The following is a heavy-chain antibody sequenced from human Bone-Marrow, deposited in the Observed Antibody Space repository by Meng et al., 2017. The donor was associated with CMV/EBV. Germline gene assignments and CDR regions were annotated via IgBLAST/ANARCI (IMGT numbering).Heavy chain of an antibody. J-gene: IGHJ2*01. D-gene: IGHD6-13*01. CDR2: IYYSGTT. CDR3: ARRTIEAAGNLDL. Sequence: SETLTLTCTVSGGSISSYYWSWIRQPPGKGLEWIGYIYYSGTTNYNPSLKSRVTISVDTSKNQFSLKLSPVNAADTAVYYCARRTIEAAGNLDLWGRGTMVTVSS. V-gene: IGHV4-59*12. CDR1: GGSISSYY.